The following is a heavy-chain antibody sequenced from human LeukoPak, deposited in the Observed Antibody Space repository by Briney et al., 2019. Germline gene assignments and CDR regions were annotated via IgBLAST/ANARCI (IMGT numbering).Heavy chain of an antibody. V-gene: IGHV1-8*01. CDR3: ARRGSGRYYYCYMDV. CDR2: MNPNSGNT. J-gene: IGHJ6*03. CDR1: GYTFTSYD. Sequence: ASVKVSCKASGYTFTSYDINWVRQATGQGLEWMGWMNPNSGNTGYAQKFQGRVTMTRNTSISTAYMELSSLRSEDTAVYYCARRGSGRYYYCYMDVWGKGTTVTISS. D-gene: IGHD3-10*01.